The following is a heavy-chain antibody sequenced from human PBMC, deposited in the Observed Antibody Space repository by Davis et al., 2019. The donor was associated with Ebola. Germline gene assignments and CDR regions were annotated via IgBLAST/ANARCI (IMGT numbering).Heavy chain of an antibody. D-gene: IGHD3-9*01. Sequence: SVTVSCKTSGGSFSSHPISWVRQAPRQGLEWMGGIIPIFDTPHYAQKFQGRITIPADASTGTAYIELSSLRSEDTATYFCARDFDGGNYYFDYWGPGTPITVSS. V-gene: IGHV1-69*13. CDR1: GGSFSSHP. CDR2: IIPIFDTP. J-gene: IGHJ4*02. CDR3: ARDFDGGNYYFDY.